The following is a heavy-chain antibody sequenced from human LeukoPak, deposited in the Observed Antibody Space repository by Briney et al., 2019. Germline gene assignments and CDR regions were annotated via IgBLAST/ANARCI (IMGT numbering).Heavy chain of an antibody. D-gene: IGHD3-22*01. V-gene: IGHV1-2*02. CDR1: GYTFTGYY. CDR2: INPNSGGT. Sequence: ASVKVSCKASGYTFTGYYMHWVRQAPGQGLEWMGWINPNSGGTNYAQKFQGRVTMTRDTSISTAYMELSRLRSDDTAVYYCARMIYYDSSGYKGDWGQGTLVTVSS. J-gene: IGHJ4*02. CDR3: ARMIYYDSSGYKGD.